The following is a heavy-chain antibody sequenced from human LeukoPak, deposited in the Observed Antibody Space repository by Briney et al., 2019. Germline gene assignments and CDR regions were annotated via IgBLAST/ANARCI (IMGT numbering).Heavy chain of an antibody. D-gene: IGHD3-22*01. CDR3: ARAARYYYDSSGYPYYFDY. CDR1: GFTFSNYS. J-gene: IGHJ4*02. Sequence: GGSLRLSCAASGFTFSNYSMNWVRQAPGKGLEWVSSIISSSSYIYYADSVKGRFTISRDNAKNSLYLQMNSLRAEDTAVYYCARAARYYYDSSGYPYYFDYWGQGTLVTVSS. V-gene: IGHV3-21*01. CDR2: IISSSSYI.